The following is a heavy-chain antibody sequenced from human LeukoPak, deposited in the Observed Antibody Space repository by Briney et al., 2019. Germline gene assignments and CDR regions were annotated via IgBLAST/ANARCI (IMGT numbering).Heavy chain of an antibody. CDR1: GYTFTGYY. V-gene: IGHV1-2*02. CDR2: INPNSGGT. CDR3: ARGDTTVTIDSGLGY. Sequence: GASVKVSCKASGYTFTGYYMHWVRQAPGQGPEWMGWINPNSGGTNYAQKFQGRVTMTRDTSISTAYMELSRLRSDDTAVYYCARGDTTVTIDSGLGYWGQGTLVTVSS. J-gene: IGHJ4*02. D-gene: IGHD4-17*01.